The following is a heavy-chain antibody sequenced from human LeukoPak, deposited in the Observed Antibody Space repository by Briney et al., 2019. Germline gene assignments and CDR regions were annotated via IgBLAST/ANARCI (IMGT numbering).Heavy chain of an antibody. CDR2: ISGSGLST. CDR3: ANSAAVGTFY. D-gene: IGHD6-13*01. Sequence: GGSLRLSCAASGFTFTSYAMTWVRQAPGKGLEWVSVISGSGLSTYYADSVKGRFTISRDNFKNTLYLQMNSLRAEDTAVYYCANSAAVGTFYWGQGTLVTVSS. CDR1: GFTFTSYA. J-gene: IGHJ4*02. V-gene: IGHV3-23*01.